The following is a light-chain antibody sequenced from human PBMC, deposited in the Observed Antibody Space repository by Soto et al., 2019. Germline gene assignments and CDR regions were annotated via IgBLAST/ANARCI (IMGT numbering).Light chain of an antibody. J-gene: IGKJ1*01. Sequence: ENVLTQSPGTLSLSPGERSTLSCRASQSVSRGYLAWYQEKPGQAPRXXIYDASNRATGTPDRFSGSGSGTDLTITISRLEPDDFEVYYCQQYGASPRTFGQGTKVDIK. CDR3: QQYGASPRT. CDR1: QSVSRGY. CDR2: DAS. V-gene: IGKV3-20*01.